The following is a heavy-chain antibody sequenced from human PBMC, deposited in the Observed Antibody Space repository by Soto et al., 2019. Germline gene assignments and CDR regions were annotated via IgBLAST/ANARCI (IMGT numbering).Heavy chain of an antibody. V-gene: IGHV3-23*01. J-gene: IGHJ4*02. CDR2: FSGSGGAM. Sequence: HPGGSLRLSCAASGFTLSKYAMSWVRQAPGKGLEWVSGFSGSGGAMFYADSVKGRFTISRDNARNTFYLHMNTLRAEDTAVYFCAKAGGDCWGQGTLVTVSS. D-gene: IGHD3-10*01. CDR3: AKAGGDC. CDR1: GFTLSKYA.